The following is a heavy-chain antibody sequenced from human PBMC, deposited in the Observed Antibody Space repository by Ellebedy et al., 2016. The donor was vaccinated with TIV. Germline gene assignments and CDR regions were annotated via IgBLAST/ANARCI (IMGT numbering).Heavy chain of an antibody. D-gene: IGHD3-10*01. Sequence: GESLKISCAASGFTFSKFAITWVLQAAGNWLKWVSNISGSGGNTYYADSVKGRFTTSRDNSKNTLYLKMNRRSTEDTAVYFCAVGAGCGNWGQGTLVTVSS. CDR1: GFTFSKFA. V-gene: IGHV3-23*01. J-gene: IGHJ4*02. CDR3: AVGAGCGN. CDR2: ISGSGGNT.